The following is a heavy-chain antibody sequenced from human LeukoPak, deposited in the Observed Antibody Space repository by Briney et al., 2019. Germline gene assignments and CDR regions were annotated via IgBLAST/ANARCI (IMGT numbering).Heavy chain of an antibody. V-gene: IGHV5-51*01. Sequence: GESLKISCKGSGSSFTSYWIGWVRQMPGKGLEWMGFIYPGDSDTTYSPSFQGQVTISVDKSISTAYLQWSSLKASDTAMYYCARRDAYYDILTYAFDIWGQGTMVTVSS. CDR2: IYPGDSDT. D-gene: IGHD3-9*01. CDR1: GSSFTSYW. J-gene: IGHJ3*02. CDR3: ARRDAYYDILTYAFDI.